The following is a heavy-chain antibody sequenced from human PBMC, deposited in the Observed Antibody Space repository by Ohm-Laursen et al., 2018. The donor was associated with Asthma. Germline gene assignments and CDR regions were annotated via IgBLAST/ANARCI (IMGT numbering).Heavy chain of an antibody. CDR2: ISGSGGNT. J-gene: IGHJ6*02. D-gene: IGHD6-19*01. CDR3: AKRIAVAGDNYYGMDV. Sequence: SLRLSCTASGFTFRNYAMTWVRQAPGKGLEWVSAISGSGGNTYYADSVKGRFTISRDNSKNTLYLQMNSLRAEDTAVYYCAKRIAVAGDNYYGMDVWGQGTTVTVSS. CDR1: GFTFRNYA. V-gene: IGHV3-23*01.